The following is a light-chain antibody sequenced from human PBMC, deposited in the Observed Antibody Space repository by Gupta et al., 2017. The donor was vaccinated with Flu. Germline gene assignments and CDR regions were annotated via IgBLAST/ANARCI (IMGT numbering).Light chain of an antibody. CDR1: SSDVGAYNY. CDR3: SSYAGSNNLV. J-gene: IGLJ2*01. Sequence: TSSDVGAYNYVSWYQQHPGKAPKLMIYEVSNRPSGVPDRFSGSKSGNTASLTVSGRQAEDEADYYCSSYAGSNNLVFGGGTKLTVL. CDR2: EVS. V-gene: IGLV2-8*01.